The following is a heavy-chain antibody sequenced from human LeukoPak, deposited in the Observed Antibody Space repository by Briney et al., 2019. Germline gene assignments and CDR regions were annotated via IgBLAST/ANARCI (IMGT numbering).Heavy chain of an antibody. V-gene: IGHV3-66*02. D-gene: IGHD3-3*01. CDR1: GFTVSSNY. CDR3: ARATFWSGYQRDSWYMDV. CDR2: IYSGGTT. J-gene: IGHJ6*03. Sequence: PGGSLRLSCAASGFTVSSNYMSWVRQAPGKGLEWVSVIYSGGTTYYADSVKGRFTISRDNSKNTLYLQMSSLGAEDTAVYYCARATFWSGYQRDSWYMDVWGKGTTVTVSS.